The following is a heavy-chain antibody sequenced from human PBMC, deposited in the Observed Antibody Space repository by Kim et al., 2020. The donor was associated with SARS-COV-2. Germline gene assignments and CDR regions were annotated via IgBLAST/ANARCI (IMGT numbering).Heavy chain of an antibody. D-gene: IGHD4-17*01. J-gene: IGHJ4*02. CDR1: GFTFGNSA. Sequence: GGSLRLSCAVSGFTFGNSAMRWVRQAPGKTLEWVAAISGGGDHTFYADSVKGRFTISRDNSQNTLFLLMTSLRPDDTAIYYCSKGGWTTVISGDSWGQGTQVTVSS. CDR3: SKGGWTTVISGDS. CDR2: ISGGGDHT. V-gene: IGHV3-23*01.